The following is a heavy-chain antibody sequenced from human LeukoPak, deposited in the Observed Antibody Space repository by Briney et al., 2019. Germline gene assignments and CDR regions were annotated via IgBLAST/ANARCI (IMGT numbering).Heavy chain of an antibody. CDR3: AFVEGGYCGGGSGENWFAP. V-gene: IGHV5-51*01. CDR2: IYPGDSDT. D-gene: IGHD2-15*01. CDR1: GYSFTSYW. J-gene: IGHJ5*02. Sequence: GESLKISCKGSGYSFTSYWIGWVRQMPGKGLEWMGIIYPGDSDTRYSPSFQGQVTISADKSISTAYLQWSSLKASDTAMYYCAFVEGGYCGGGSGENWFAPGAKGPRSTVS.